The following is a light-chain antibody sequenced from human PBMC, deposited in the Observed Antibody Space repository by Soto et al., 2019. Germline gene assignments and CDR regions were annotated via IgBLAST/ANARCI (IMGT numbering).Light chain of an antibody. CDR3: QQYNSLSIT. V-gene: IGKV1-5*03. CDR1: QSISSW. CDR2: KAS. Sequence: DIQMTQSPSTLSASVGDRVTITCRASQSISSWLAWYQQKPGKAPKLLIYKASSLESGVPSRFSGSGSGKEFTLNISSLQPDDFATYYCQQYNSLSITFGQGTRREIK. J-gene: IGKJ5*01.